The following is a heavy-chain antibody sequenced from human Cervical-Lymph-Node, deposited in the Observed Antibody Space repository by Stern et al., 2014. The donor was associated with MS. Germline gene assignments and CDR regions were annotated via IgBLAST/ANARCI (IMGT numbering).Heavy chain of an antibody. CDR1: GYTFTSYA. CDR2: ISAYNCNT. D-gene: IGHD2-15*01. V-gene: IGHV1-18*01. CDR3: ARGLLGSENAFDI. J-gene: IGHJ3*02. Sequence: VQLVESGAEVKKPGASVKVSCKASGYTFTSYAISWVRQAPGQGLEWMGWISAYNCNTNYAQKLKGRVTMTTDTSTSTAYMEMRSVRSDDTAVYYCARGLLGSENAFDIWGQGTMVTVSS.